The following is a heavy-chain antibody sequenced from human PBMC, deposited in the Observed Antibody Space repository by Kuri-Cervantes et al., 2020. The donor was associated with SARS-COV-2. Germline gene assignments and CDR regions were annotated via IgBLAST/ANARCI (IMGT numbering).Heavy chain of an antibody. J-gene: IGHJ4*02. V-gene: IGHV3-21*01. CDR1: GFTFSSYS. D-gene: IGHD6-13*01. CDR2: ISSSSSYI. Sequence: LSLTCAASGFTFSSYSMNWVRQAPGKGLEWVSSISSSSSYIYYADSVKGRFTISRDNAKNSLYLQMNSLRAEDTAVYYCARDQIAAAGTFDYWGQGTLVTVSS. CDR3: ARDQIAAAGTFDY.